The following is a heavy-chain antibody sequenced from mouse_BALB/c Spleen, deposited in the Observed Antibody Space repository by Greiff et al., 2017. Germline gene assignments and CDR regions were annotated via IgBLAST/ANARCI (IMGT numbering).Heavy chain of an antibody. J-gene: IGHJ2*01. Sequence: EVQVVESGPELVKPGASVKMSCKASGYTFTSYVMHWVKQKPGQGLEWIGYINPYNDGTKYNEKFKGKATLTSDKSSSTAYMELSSLTSEDSAVYYCARRGVYYGYVYYFDYWGQGTTLTVSS. CDR1: GYTFTSYV. D-gene: IGHD1-2*01. CDR2: INPYNDGT. CDR3: ARRGVYYGYVYYFDY. V-gene: IGHV1-14*01.